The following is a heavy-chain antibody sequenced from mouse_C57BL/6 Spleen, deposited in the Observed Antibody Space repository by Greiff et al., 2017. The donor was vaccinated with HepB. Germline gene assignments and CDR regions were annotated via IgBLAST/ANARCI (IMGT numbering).Heavy chain of an antibody. D-gene: IGHD2-10*02. CDR3: ARSLYGNYEDWYFDV. Sequence: VQLQQPGTELVKPGASVKLSCKASGYTFTSYWMHWVKQRPGQGLEWIGNINPSNGGTNYNEKFKSKATLTVDKSSSTAYMQLSSLTSEDSAVYYCARSLYGNYEDWYFDVWGTGTTVTVSS. CDR1: GYTFTSYW. V-gene: IGHV1-53*01. J-gene: IGHJ1*03. CDR2: INPSNGGT.